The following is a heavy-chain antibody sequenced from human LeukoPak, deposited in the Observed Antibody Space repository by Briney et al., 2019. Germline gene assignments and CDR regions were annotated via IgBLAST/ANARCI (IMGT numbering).Heavy chain of an antibody. Sequence: SETLSLTCTVSGGSISSGGYYWSWIRQHPGKGLEWIGYIYYSGSTYYNPSLKSRVTISVDTSKNQFSLNLSSVTAADTAVYYCARVTTMIDNWFDPWGQGTLVTVSS. D-gene: IGHD3-22*01. CDR1: GGSISSGGYY. J-gene: IGHJ5*02. CDR3: ARVTTMIDNWFDP. V-gene: IGHV4-31*03. CDR2: IYYSGST.